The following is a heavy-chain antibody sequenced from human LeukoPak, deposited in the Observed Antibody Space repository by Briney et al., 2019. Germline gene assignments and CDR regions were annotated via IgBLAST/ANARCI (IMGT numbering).Heavy chain of an antibody. V-gene: IGHV3-23*01. Sequence: GGTLRLSCAASGFTFSRNGMTWVRQAPGKGLEWVSAISGSGGSTYYADSVKGRFTISRDNSKNTLYLQMNSLRAEDTAVYYCAKLKERITMVRGVNFDYWGQGTLVTVSS. CDR1: GFTFSRNG. CDR2: ISGSGGST. CDR3: AKLKERITMVRGVNFDY. J-gene: IGHJ4*02. D-gene: IGHD3-10*01.